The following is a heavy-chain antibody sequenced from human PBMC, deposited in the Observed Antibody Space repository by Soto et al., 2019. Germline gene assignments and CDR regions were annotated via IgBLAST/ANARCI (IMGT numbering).Heavy chain of an antibody. V-gene: IGHV3-53*01. CDR2: IYSGGST. CDR1: GFTVSSNY. D-gene: IGHD3-10*01. CDR3: ARDRLYGSGSYSSDGMDV. Sequence: EVQLVESGGGLIQPGGSLRLSCAASGFTVSSNYMSWVRQAPGKGLEWVSVIYSGGSTYYADSVKGQFTISRDNSKNTRYLQMNSLRAEDTAVYYCARDRLYGSGSYSSDGMDVWGQGTTVTVSS. J-gene: IGHJ6*02.